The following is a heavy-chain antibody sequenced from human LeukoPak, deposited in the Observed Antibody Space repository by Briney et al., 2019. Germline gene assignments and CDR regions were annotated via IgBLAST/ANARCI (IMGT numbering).Heavy chain of an antibody. V-gene: IGHV5-51*01. Sequence: GESLKISCKGSGYSFTSYWIGWVRQMPGKGLEWMGIIYPGDSDTRYSPSFQGQVAISADKSISTAYLQWSSLKASDTAMYYCARRCDRGGYYYYYGMDVWGQGTTVTVSS. CDR2: IYPGDSDT. CDR3: ARRCDRGGYYYYYGMDV. J-gene: IGHJ6*02. CDR1: GYSFTSYW. D-gene: IGHD3-22*01.